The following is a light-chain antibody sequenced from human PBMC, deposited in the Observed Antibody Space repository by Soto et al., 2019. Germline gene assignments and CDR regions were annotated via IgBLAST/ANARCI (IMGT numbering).Light chain of an antibody. V-gene: IGKV3-11*01. CDR3: QQRHMWPTT. CDR1: QSFRGL. J-gene: IGKJ5*01. Sequence: EVVLGQCAVNEYFSPGERATLSCRASQSFRGLLAWYQQKPGQAPRLLIYDAYNRATGIPPRFSGSGSGTDFTLTISSLEPEDSAVYYCQQRHMWPTTFGQGTRLEIK. CDR2: DAY.